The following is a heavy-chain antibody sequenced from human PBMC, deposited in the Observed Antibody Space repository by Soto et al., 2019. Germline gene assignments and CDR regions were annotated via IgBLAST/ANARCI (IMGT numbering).Heavy chain of an antibody. CDR1: GYTFTSYD. D-gene: IGHD6-13*01. J-gene: IGHJ5*02. CDR2: MNPNSGNT. CDR3: ARERSAAGTGGFDP. V-gene: IGHV1-8*01. Sequence: QVQLVQSGAEVKKPGASVKVSCKASGYTFTSYDINWVRQATGQGLEWMGWMNPNSGNTGYAQKFQGRVTMTRNTYRSTDYMDLSSLRSEDTAGYYCARERSAAGTGGFDPWGQGTLVTVSS.